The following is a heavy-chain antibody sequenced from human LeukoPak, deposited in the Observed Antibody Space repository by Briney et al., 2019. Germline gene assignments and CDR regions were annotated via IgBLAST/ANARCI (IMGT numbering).Heavy chain of an antibody. CDR1: GGSISTYY. Sequence: SETLSLTCTVSGGSISTYYWSWLRQPPGKGLEWIGYIYYTGSTNYNTSLKSRVTISVDTSKNQFSLKLSSVTAADTAVYYCARHQAAAGRYGMDVWGQGTTVTVSS. D-gene: IGHD6-13*01. CDR3: ARHQAAAGRYGMDV. V-gene: IGHV4-59*08. CDR2: IYYTGST. J-gene: IGHJ6*02.